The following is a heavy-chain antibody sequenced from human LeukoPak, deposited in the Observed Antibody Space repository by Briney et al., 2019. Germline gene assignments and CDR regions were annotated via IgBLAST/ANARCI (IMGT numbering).Heavy chain of an antibody. J-gene: IGHJ4*02. Sequence: ASVKVSCKASGYTFTSYGISWVRQAPGQGREWMGWISAYNGNTNYAQKLQGRVTMTTDTSTSTEYMELRSLRSDDTAVYYCARGAPLYYYGSGSYHCYFDYWGQGTLVTVSS. D-gene: IGHD3-10*01. V-gene: IGHV1-18*01. CDR2: ISAYNGNT. CDR1: GYTFTSYG. CDR3: ARGAPLYYYGSGSYHCYFDY.